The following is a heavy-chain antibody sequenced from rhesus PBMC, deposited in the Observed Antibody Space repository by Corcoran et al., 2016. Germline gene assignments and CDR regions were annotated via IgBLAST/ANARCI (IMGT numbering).Heavy chain of an antibody. D-gene: IGHD2-8*01. Sequence: QLQLQESGPGLVKPSETLSLTCAVSGGSISSNYWSWIRQPPGTGREGIGRISGSGGSTYYNPSLKSRVTISTDTSKNQFSLKLSSVTAADTAVYYCARDGYCSGGVCYAFDYWGQGVLVTVSS. J-gene: IGHJ4*01. CDR1: GGSISSNY. CDR3: ARDGYCSGGVCYAFDY. CDR2: ISGSGGST. V-gene: IGHV4-173*01.